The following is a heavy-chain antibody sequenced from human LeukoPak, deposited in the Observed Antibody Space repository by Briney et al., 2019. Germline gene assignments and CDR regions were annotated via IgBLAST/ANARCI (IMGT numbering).Heavy chain of an antibody. Sequence: GGSLRLAWAAAGFTFRTYSMSWVRQAPGKGLEWGSGIYGNGGETFYADSVKARFTISRDNSNNILCLFIHSLSAEDTALSSCAKDLRPPGVWDIDYWGQGTLVTVSS. CDR3: AKDLRPPGVWDIDY. CDR2: IYGNGGET. V-gene: IGHV3-23*01. D-gene: IGHD5/OR15-5a*01. CDR1: GFTFRTYS. J-gene: IGHJ4*02.